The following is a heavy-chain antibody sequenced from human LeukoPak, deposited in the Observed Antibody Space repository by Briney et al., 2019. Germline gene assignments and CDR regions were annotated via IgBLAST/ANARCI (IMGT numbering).Heavy chain of an antibody. Sequence: SETLSLTCTVSGGSISSSSYYWGWIRQPPGKGLEWIGYIYYSGSTNYNPSLKSRVTISVDTSKNQFSLKLSSVTAADTAVYYCARADRYYYYYYMDVWGKGTTVTISS. V-gene: IGHV4-61*05. CDR3: ARADRYYYYYYMDV. J-gene: IGHJ6*03. CDR1: GGSISSSSYY. CDR2: IYYSGST.